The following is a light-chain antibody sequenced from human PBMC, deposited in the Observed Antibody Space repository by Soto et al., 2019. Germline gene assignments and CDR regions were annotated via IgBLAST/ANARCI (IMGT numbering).Light chain of an antibody. V-gene: IGLV2-8*01. CDR3: SSYAGSNNL. Sequence: QSVLTQPPSASGSPGQSVTISCTGTSSDVGRYNYVSWYQQHPGKAPKLMIYEVTKRPSGVPDRFSGSKSGNTASLTVSGLQAEDEADYYYSSYAGSNNLFGGGTKLTVL. J-gene: IGLJ2*01. CDR2: EVT. CDR1: SSDVGRYNY.